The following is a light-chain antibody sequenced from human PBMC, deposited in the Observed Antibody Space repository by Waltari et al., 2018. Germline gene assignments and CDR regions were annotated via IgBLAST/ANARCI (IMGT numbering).Light chain of an antibody. CDR3: QNLDTYPS. CDR2: GAS. J-gene: IGKJ2*01. Sequence: DIQLSQSPSFLSASVGDTVTITCRASQNINYFLAWYQQKPGKGPQLLIYGASTLQSGVPPRFSGSGSGTEFTLTVSSLQPDDFATYYCQNLDTYPSFGQGTKLEVK. V-gene: IGKV1-9*01. CDR1: QNINYF.